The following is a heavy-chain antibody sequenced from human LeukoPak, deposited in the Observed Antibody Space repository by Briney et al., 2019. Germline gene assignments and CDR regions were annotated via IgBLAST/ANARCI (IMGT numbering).Heavy chain of an antibody. J-gene: IGHJ4*02. Sequence: GSLRLSCAASGFTFSSYAMHWVRQAPGKGLEWVAVISYDGSNKYYADSVKGRFTISRDNSKNTMYLQMNSLRAEDTAVYYCAKDEYSSSWYNFGYWGQGSLVTVSS. CDR2: ISYDGSNK. V-gene: IGHV3-30*07. CDR1: GFTFSSYA. CDR3: AKDEYSSSWYNFGY. D-gene: IGHD6-13*01.